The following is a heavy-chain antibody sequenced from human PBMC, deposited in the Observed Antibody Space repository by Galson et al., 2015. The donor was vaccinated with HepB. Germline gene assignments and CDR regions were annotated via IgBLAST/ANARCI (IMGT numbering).Heavy chain of an antibody. CDR1: GFTFSSYA. V-gene: IGHV3-23*01. Sequence: SLRLSCAASGFTFSSYAMSWVRQAPGKGLEWVSAISGSGGSTYYADSVKDRFTISRDNSKNTLYLQMNSLRAEDTAVYYCAKDPRRYYYDSSGYPWGQGTLVTVSS. D-gene: IGHD3-22*01. J-gene: IGHJ5*02. CDR2: ISGSGGST. CDR3: AKDPRRYYYDSSGYP.